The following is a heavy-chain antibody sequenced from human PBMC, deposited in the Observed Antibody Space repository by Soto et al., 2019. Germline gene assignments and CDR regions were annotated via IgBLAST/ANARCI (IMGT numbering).Heavy chain of an antibody. Sequence: ASETLSLTCTVSGGSLSSSNWWNWVRPSPGKGLEWIGEAHHSGRTNYNPSLKSRVTISLDTSKNQFSLKLSSVTAADTAVYYCARGSSIAGLYYGMDVWGQGTTVTVSS. CDR2: AHHSGRT. CDR1: GGSLSSSNW. CDR3: ARGSSIAGLYYGMDV. D-gene: IGHD6-6*01. V-gene: IGHV4-4*02. J-gene: IGHJ6*02.